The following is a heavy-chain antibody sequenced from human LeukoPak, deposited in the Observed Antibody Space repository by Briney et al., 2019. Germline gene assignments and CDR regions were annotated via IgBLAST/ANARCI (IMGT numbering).Heavy chain of an antibody. CDR2: IYYSGST. V-gene: IGHV4-59*01. CDR3: AGEIKVPHAFDI. J-gene: IGHJ3*02. CDR1: GGSISSYY. Sequence: PSETLSLTCTVSGGSISSYYWSWIRQPPGKGLEWIGYIYYSGSTNYNPSLKSRVTISVDTSKNQFSLKLSSVTAADTAVYYCAGEIKVPHAFDIWGQGTMVTVSS.